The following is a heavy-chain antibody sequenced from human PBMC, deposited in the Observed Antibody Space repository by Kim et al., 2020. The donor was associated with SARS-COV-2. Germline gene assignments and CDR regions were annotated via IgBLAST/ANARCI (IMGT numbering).Heavy chain of an antibody. V-gene: IGHV1-18*01. D-gene: IGHD3-10*01. J-gene: IGHJ4*02. Sequence: QKLKGRVTMTTDTSTSTAYMELRSLRSDDTAVYYCARDPSYGSGSRYFDYWGQGTLVTVSS. CDR3: ARDPSYGSGSRYFDY.